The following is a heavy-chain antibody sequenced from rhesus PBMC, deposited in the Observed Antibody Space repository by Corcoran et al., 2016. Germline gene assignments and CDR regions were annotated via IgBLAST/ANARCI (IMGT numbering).Heavy chain of an antibody. CDR2: TYYRYKWYN. Sequence: QVQLQESGPGLVKPSQTLSLTCAISGDSVSSNSAPWHWLRKSPSRGFEWLGRTYYRYKWYNDYAQSVQNRISINPDTSKNQFSLQLNSVTPEDMAVYYCARELIQPTTRVDSWGQGFVVTVSS. V-gene: IGHV6-1*01. D-gene: IGHD1-44*01. CDR3: ARELIQPTTRVDS. J-gene: IGHJ6*01. CDR1: GDSVSSNSAP.